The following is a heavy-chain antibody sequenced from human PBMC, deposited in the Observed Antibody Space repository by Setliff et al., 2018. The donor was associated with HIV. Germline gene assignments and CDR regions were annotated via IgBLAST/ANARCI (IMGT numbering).Heavy chain of an antibody. J-gene: IGHJ5*02. CDR3: ARHAVPHYYDSSGPS. V-gene: IGHV4-59*08. D-gene: IGHD3-22*01. CDR1: GDSINYKY. CDR2: IYNTGRT. Sequence: SETLSLTCTVSGDSINYKYWSWIRQSPGKGLEWIGHIYNTGRTYDNPTLKSRVTISVDTSKDQFSLELTSVTAADTAVYYCARHAVPHYYDSSGPSWGPGTLVTVSS.